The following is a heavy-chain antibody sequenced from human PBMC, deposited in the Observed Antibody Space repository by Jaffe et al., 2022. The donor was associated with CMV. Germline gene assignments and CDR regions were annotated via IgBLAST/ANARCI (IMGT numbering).Heavy chain of an antibody. CDR1: GFTFSSYE. Sequence: EVQLVESGGGLVQPGGSLRLSCAASGFTFSSYEMNWVRQAPGKGLEWVSYISSSGSTIYYADSVKGRFTISRDNAKNSLYLQMNSLRAEDTAVYYCARLWDHDAFDIWGQGTMVTVSS. D-gene: IGHD1-26*01. CDR3: ARLWDHDAFDI. J-gene: IGHJ3*02. CDR2: ISSSGSTI. V-gene: IGHV3-48*03.